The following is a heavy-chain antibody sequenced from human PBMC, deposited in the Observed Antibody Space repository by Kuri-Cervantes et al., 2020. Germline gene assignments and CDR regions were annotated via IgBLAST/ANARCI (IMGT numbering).Heavy chain of an antibody. J-gene: IGHJ4*02. CDR1: GFTFSSYW. D-gene: IGHD3-3*01. V-gene: IGHV3-7*01. CDR2: IKQDGSEK. CDR3: AREENDFWIAGFDY. Sequence: GGSLRLSCLASGFTFSSYWMSWVRQAPGKGLEWVANIKQDGSEKYYVDSVMGRFTISRDNAKNSLYLQMNSLRAEDTAVYYCAREENDFWIAGFDYWGQGTLVTVSS.